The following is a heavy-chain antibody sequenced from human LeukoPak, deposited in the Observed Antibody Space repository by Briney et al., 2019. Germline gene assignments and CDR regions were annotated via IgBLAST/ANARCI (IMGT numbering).Heavy chain of an antibody. D-gene: IGHD6-6*01. V-gene: IGHV3-7*01. CDR3: ARGASAWDV. Sequence: GSLRLSCAATGFTFSSHWMSWVRQAPGKGLEWVANINQDGSEKYYVDSVKGRFTISRDNAKNSLYLQVNSLRAEDTAVYYCARGASAWDVWGQGTTVTVSS. CDR2: INQDGSEK. CDR1: GFTFSSHW. J-gene: IGHJ6*02.